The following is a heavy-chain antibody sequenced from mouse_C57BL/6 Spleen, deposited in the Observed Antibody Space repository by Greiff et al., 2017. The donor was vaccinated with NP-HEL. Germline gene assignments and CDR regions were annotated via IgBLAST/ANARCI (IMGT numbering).Heavy chain of an antibody. V-gene: IGHV5-6*01. Sequence: EVQLVDSGGDLVKPGGSLKLSCAASGFTFSSYGMSWVRQTPDKRLEWVATISSGGSYTYYPDSVKGRFTISRDNAKNTLYLQMSSLKSEDTAMYYCARHVMVTFYAMDYWGQGTSVTVSS. CDR2: ISSGGSYT. D-gene: IGHD2-3*01. J-gene: IGHJ4*01. CDR1: GFTFSSYG. CDR3: ARHVMVTFYAMDY.